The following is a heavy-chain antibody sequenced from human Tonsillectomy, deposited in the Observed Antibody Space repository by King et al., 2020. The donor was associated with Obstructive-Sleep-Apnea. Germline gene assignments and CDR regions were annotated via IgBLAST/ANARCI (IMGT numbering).Heavy chain of an antibody. CDR1: GGSISSHY. D-gene: IGHD3-10*01. J-gene: IGHJ4*02. V-gene: IGHV4-59*08. CDR2: IYYSGST. CDR3: AGQYFSGSGSFDS. Sequence: VQLQESGPGLVKPSETLSLTCTVSGGSISSHYWSWIRQPPGKGLEWIGYIYYSGSTNYNPSLKSRVTILVDTSKNQFSLKLNSVTAADTGVYYCAGQYFSGSGSFDSWGQGTLVSVSS.